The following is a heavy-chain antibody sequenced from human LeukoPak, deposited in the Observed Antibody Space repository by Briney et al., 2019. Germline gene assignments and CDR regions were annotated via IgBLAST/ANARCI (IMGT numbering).Heavy chain of an antibody. CDR1: GFTFSSYA. V-gene: IGHV3-30*04. J-gene: IGHJ4*02. Sequence: GGSLRLSCAASGFTFSSYAMHWVRQAPGKGLEWVAVISYDGSNKYCADSVKGRFTISRDNSKNTVYLQVSSLRTEDTAVYYCARDRVIRAADYYFDYWGQGILVSVSS. D-gene: IGHD6-13*01. CDR2: ISYDGSNK. CDR3: ARDRVIRAADYYFDY.